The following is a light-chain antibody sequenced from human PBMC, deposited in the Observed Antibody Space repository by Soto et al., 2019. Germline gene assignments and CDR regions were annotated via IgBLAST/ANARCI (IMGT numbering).Light chain of an antibody. V-gene: IGKV3-15*01. CDR2: GAS. Sequence: EIVMTQSPATLSVSPGERATLSCWASQSVSSNLAWYQQKPGQAPRLLIHGASTRATGIPARFSGSGSGTEFTLTISSLQSEDFALYYCQKYNNWPLTFGGGTKVEIK. J-gene: IGKJ4*01. CDR3: QKYNNWPLT. CDR1: QSVSSN.